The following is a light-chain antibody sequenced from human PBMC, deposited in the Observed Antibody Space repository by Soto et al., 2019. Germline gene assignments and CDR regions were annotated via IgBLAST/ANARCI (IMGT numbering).Light chain of an antibody. V-gene: IGKV3-20*01. CDR1: QSVSSSY. J-gene: IGKJ4*01. CDR2: GAS. Sequence: EIVLTQSPGTLSLSPGERATLSCRASQSVSSSYLAWYQQKPGQAHRLLIYGASSRATGIPDRFSGSGTGTDFTLTISRLEPEEFAVYYCQQYGSSPLGTFGGGTKVEIK. CDR3: QQYGSSPLGT.